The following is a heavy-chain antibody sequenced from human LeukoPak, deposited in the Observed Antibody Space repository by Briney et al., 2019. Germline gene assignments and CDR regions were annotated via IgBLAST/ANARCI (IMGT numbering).Heavy chain of an antibody. CDR1: GYTFTSYG. V-gene: IGHV1-18*01. D-gene: IGHD5-18*01. CDR2: ISAYNGNT. CDR3: ARASEDTAMPPPSGYMHV. Sequence: ASVKDSSKASGYTFTSYGISWVRQAPGQGLEWMGWISAYNGNTNYAQKLQGRVTMTTDTSTSTAYMELRSLRSDDTAVYYCARASEDTAMPPPSGYMHVSGKGTTVTVSS. J-gene: IGHJ6*03.